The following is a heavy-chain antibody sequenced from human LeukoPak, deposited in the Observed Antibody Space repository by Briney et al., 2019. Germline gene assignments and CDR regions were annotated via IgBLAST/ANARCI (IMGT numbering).Heavy chain of an antibody. CDR2: IYYSGST. Sequence: PSDTLSLTCTVSVGSISSYYGSWIRQPPGKGLEWIGYIYYSGSTNYNPSLKSRVTISVDTSKNQFSLKLSSVTAADTAVYYCARDGAGIYDAFDIWGQGTMVTVSS. V-gene: IGHV4-59*01. D-gene: IGHD3-10*01. CDR3: ARDGAGIYDAFDI. CDR1: VGSISSYY. J-gene: IGHJ3*02.